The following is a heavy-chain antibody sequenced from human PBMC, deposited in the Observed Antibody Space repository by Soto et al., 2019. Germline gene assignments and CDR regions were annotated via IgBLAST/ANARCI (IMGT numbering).Heavy chain of an antibody. J-gene: IGHJ4*02. Sequence: VQPLEAGGGLVQPGGPLRLSCAASGLHFSNYGLTWGLQDPGKGREGVSTINGSGGRTYYADPAKGRFTNYRDNPKNTLYLHMNNLIAEDTAVYYCAKDQGRSWYESDYWGQGTLGTVSS. D-gene: IGHD6-13*01. V-gene: IGHV3-23*01. CDR2: INGSGGRT. CDR3: AKDQGRSWYESDY. CDR1: GLHFSNYG.